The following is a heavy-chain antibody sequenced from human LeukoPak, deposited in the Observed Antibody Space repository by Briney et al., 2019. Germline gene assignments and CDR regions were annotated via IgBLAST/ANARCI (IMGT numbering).Heavy chain of an antibody. CDR1: GFTFSSYA. D-gene: IGHD6-13*01. J-gene: IGHJ4*02. Sequence: PGGSLRLSCAASGFTFSSYAMSWVRQAPGKGLEWVSAISGSGGSTYYADSVKGRFTISRDNSKNTLYLQMNSLRAGDTAVYYCAKVGGQQQLDNPFDYWGQGTLVTVSS. V-gene: IGHV3-23*01. CDR2: ISGSGGST. CDR3: AKVGGQQQLDNPFDY.